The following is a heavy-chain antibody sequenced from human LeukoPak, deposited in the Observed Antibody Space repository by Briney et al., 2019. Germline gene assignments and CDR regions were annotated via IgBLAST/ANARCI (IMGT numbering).Heavy chain of an antibody. V-gene: IGHV3-7*01. CDR2: IKQDGSEK. Sequence: GGSLRLSCAASGFTFGTYWMSWVRQAPGKGLEWVANIKQDGSEKYYVDSVMGRFTISRDNAKNSLYLQMNSVRVEDTAVYYCARDGPDSFDYWGLGTLVTVSS. CDR3: ARDGPDSFDY. J-gene: IGHJ4*02. CDR1: GFTFGTYW.